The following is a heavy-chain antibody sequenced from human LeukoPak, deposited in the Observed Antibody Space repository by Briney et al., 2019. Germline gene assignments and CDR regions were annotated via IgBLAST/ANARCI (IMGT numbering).Heavy chain of an antibody. Sequence: ASVKVSCKASGYTFTSYGISWVRQAPGQGLEWMGRINPNSGGTNYAQKFQGRVTMTRDTSISTAYMELSRLRSDDTAVYYCARENMVYAIVGWGQGTLVTVSS. J-gene: IGHJ4*02. V-gene: IGHV1-2*06. CDR1: GYTFTSYG. D-gene: IGHD2-8*01. CDR2: INPNSGGT. CDR3: ARENMVYAIVG.